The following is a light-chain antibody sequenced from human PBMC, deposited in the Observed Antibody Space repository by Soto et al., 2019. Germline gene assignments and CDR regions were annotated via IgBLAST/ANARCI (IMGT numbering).Light chain of an antibody. CDR3: QQYGSSPWT. Sequence: EIVLTQSPGTLSLSPGERATLSCRASQSVRGNYLAWHQQKPGQAPRLLIYGASSRATGIPDRFSGRGSGTDFTLTISRLEPEDFAVYYCQQYGSSPWTFGQGTKVEIK. CDR2: GAS. V-gene: IGKV3-20*01. CDR1: QSVRGNY. J-gene: IGKJ1*01.